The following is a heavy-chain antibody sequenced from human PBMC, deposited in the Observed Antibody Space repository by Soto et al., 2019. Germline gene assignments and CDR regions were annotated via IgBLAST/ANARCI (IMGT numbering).Heavy chain of an antibody. V-gene: IGHV5-51*01. J-gene: IGHJ6*02. Sequence: GASLKISCKGSGYTFTDYWIGWVRQLPGKGLEWMGIIYPGDSDTRYSPSFQGQVTVSADKTISTAYLQWSRLNASDTAMYYCTSLNHGICYVWGQQTTITVAS. CDR3: TSLNHGICYV. CDR2: IYPGDSDT. D-gene: IGHD2-8*01. CDR1: GYTFTDYW.